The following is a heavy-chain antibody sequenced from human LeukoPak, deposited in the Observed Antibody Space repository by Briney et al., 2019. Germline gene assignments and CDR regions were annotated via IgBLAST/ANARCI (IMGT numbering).Heavy chain of an antibody. J-gene: IGHJ5*02. V-gene: IGHV3-23*01. D-gene: IGHD6-13*01. CDR2: ISGSGGST. CDR3: AKDPTGYSSSWYDGWFDP. CDR1: GSTFSSYA. Sequence: GGSLRLSCAASGSTFSSYAMSWVRQAPGKGLEWVSAISGSGGSTYYADSVKGRFTISRDNSKNTLYLQMNSLRAEDTAVYYCAKDPTGYSSSWYDGWFDPWGQGTLVTVSS.